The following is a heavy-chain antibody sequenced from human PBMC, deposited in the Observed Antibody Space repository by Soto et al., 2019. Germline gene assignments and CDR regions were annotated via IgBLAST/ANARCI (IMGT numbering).Heavy chain of an antibody. D-gene: IGHD3-10*01. CDR1: GFTFSSYG. J-gene: IGHJ6*02. Sequence: QVQLVESGGGVVQPGRSLRLSCAASGFTFSSYGMHWVRQAPGKGLEWVAVISYDGSNKYYADSVKGRFTISRDNSKNTLSLQMNSLRAEDTAVYYCAKDQFRGRITMVRGLLDVWGQGTTVTVSS. CDR2: ISYDGSNK. V-gene: IGHV3-30*18. CDR3: AKDQFRGRITMVRGLLDV.